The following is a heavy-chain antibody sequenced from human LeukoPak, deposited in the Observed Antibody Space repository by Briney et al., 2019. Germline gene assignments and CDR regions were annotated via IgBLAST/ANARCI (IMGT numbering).Heavy chain of an antibody. D-gene: IGHD2-2*01. Sequence: GSLRLSCAASGIPFSNYAIHWVRQAPGQGLGGVALLLYDGNNKYYADSVKGRYTISRDNSKNTLFLQMNSLRAEDTAVYYCARARYCSSISCREAFDIWGQGTMVTVSS. CDR3: ARARYCSSISCREAFDI. CDR2: LLYDGNNK. J-gene: IGHJ3*02. V-gene: IGHV3-30-3*01. CDR1: GIPFSNYA.